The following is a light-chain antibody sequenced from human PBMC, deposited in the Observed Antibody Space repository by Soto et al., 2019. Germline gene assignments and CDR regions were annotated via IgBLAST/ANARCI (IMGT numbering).Light chain of an antibody. CDR3: QQYGNS. CDR2: DAS. V-gene: IGKV3-20*01. CDR1: QSLTSNY. Sequence: EIVLTQSPDTLSLSPGERATLSCRASQSLTSNYLAWYQQKPGQAPRLLIYDASSRATGVPDRFSGSGSGTDFTLTISRLEPEDFAVYYCQQYGNSFGVGTKVEIK. J-gene: IGKJ4*01.